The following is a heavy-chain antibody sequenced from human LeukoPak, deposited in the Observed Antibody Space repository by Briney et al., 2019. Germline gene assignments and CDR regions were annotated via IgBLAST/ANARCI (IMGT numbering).Heavy chain of an antibody. CDR1: GYSFTSYR. Sequence: GESLKISCKGSGYSFTSYRIGWVRQMPGKGLEWMGIIYPGDSDTRYSPSFQGQVTISADKSISTAYLQWSSLKASDTAMYYCASRLGYCSGGSCYSGAFDIWGQGTMVTVSS. D-gene: IGHD2-15*01. J-gene: IGHJ3*02. CDR2: IYPGDSDT. V-gene: IGHV5-51*01. CDR3: ASRLGYCSGGSCYSGAFDI.